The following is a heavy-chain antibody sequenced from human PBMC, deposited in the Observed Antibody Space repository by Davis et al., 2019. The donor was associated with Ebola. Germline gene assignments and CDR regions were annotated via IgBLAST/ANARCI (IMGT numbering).Heavy chain of an antibody. D-gene: IGHD2-2*01. V-gene: IGHV1-2*04. Sequence: ASVKVSCKASGGTFSSYAISWVRQAPGQGLEWMGWINPNSGGTNYAQKFQGWVTMTRDTSISTAYMELSRLRSDDTAVYYCARPARYCSSTSCRKHDAFDIWGQGTMVTVSS. CDR2: INPNSGGT. CDR1: GGTFSSYA. J-gene: IGHJ3*02. CDR3: ARPARYCSSTSCRKHDAFDI.